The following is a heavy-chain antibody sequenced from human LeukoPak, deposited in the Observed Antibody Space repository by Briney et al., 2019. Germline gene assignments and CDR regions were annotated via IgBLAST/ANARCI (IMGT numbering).Heavy chain of an antibody. CDR3: ARGLRFLEWSHDAFDI. J-gene: IGHJ3*02. CDR2: IYYSGST. CDR1: GGSISSYY. Sequence: SETLSLTCTVSGGSISSYYWSWIRQPPGKGLEWIGYIYYSGSTNYNPSLKSRATISIDTSKNQFSLKLSSVTAADTAVYYCARGLRFLEWSHDAFDIWGQGTTVTVSS. D-gene: IGHD3-3*01. V-gene: IGHV4-59*12.